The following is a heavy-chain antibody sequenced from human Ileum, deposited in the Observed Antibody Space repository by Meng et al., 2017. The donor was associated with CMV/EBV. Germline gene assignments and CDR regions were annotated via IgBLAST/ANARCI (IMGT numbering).Heavy chain of an antibody. V-gene: IGHV5-51*01. CDR2: IYPGDSDT. CDR1: GYSFTNYW. Sequence: KVSCPGSGYSFTNYWIGWVRQMPGKGLEWMGIIYPGDSDTRYSPSFQGQVTISADKSISPAYLQWSSLRASDTAMYYCARVGWGSYKTFYYYGMDVWGQGTTVTVSS. CDR3: ARVGWGSYKTFYYYGMDV. J-gene: IGHJ6*02. D-gene: IGHD5-24*01.